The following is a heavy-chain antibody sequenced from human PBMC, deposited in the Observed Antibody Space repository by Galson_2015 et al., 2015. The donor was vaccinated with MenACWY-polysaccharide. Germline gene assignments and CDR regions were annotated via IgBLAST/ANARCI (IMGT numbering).Heavy chain of an antibody. CDR1: GFPFRFSIYA. V-gene: IGHV3-23*01. CDR2: IDGDGANT. J-gene: IGHJ3*01. Sequence: SLRLSCAASGFPFRFSIYAMTWVRQAPGKGPEWVSDIDGDGANTNYADSVKGRFTVSRDNSQNTVYLQMNSLRAEDTAVYYCAKGRDALDAWGQGAMVTVFS. CDR3: AKGRDALDA.